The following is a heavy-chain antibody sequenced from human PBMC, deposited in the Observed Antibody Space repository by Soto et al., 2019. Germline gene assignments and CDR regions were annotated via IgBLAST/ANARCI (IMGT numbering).Heavy chain of an antibody. Sequence: GRSLRLSCAASGFTFSNYGMHWVRQAPGKGLEWVAFIWYDGSNKDYGDSVKGRFTISRDNSKSTLYLQVNSPRAEDTALYYCARGIVTYGGWDYWGQGTLVTVSS. D-gene: IGHD1-26*01. CDR1: GFTFSNYG. J-gene: IGHJ4*02. V-gene: IGHV3-33*01. CDR3: ARGIVTYGGWDY. CDR2: IWYDGSNK.